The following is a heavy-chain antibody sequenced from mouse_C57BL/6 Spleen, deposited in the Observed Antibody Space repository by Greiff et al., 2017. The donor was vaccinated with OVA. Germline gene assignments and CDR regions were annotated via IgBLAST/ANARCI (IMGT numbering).Heavy chain of an antibody. J-gene: IGHJ2*01. CDR2: INPNNGGT. V-gene: IGHV1-18*01. Sequence: EVKLQQSGPELVKPGASVKIPCKASGYTFTDYNMDWVKQSHGKSLEWIGDINPNNGGTIYNQKFKGKAALTVDKSSSTAYMELRSLTSEDTAVYYCARSNYGSTFYFDYWGQGTTLTVSS. CDR3: ARSNYGSTFYFDY. D-gene: IGHD1-1*01. CDR1: GYTFTDYN.